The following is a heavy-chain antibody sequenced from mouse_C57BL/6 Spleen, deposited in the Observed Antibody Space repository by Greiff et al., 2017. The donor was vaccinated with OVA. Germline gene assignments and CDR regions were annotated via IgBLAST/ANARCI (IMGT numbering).Heavy chain of an antibody. CDR1: GYAFSSYW. CDR2: IYPGDGDT. J-gene: IGHJ2*01. Sequence: QVQLQQSGAELVKPGASVKISCKASGYAFSSYWMNWVKQRPGKGLEWIGQIYPGDGDTNYNGKFKGKATLTADKSSSTAYMQLSSLTSEDSAVYFCARGGLTTAFDYWGQGTTLTVSS. V-gene: IGHV1-80*01. D-gene: IGHD1-2*01. CDR3: ARGGLTTAFDY.